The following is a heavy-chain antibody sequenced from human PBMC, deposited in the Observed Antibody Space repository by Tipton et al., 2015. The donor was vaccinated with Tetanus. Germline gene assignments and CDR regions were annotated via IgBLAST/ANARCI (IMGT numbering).Heavy chain of an antibody. Sequence: QLVQSGAEVKKPGDSVTVSCKASGYSFSDYYLHWVRQAPGQGLEWMGWMNPNSGNTGYTPKFQGAVTMTRDTSTDTAYLEVTSLVAEDTAVYYCARGTTMVRGVTSSGFYGMDVWGQGTTVTVSS. CDR1: GYSFSDYY. CDR3: ARGTTMVRGVTSSGFYGMDV. V-gene: IGHV1-8*02. CDR2: MNPNSGNT. J-gene: IGHJ6*02. D-gene: IGHD3-10*01.